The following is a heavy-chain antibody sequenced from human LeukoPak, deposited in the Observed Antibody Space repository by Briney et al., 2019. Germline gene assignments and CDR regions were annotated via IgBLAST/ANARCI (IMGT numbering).Heavy chain of an antibody. V-gene: IGHV3-53*01. D-gene: IGHD6-13*01. CDR3: AKGPQHSTYWYRFDS. Sequence: PGGSLRLSCAASGFSVGTNYMSWVRQAPGKGLEWVSVIYSGGSTYYADSVKGRFTISRDNSKNTLYLLMNSVRAEDTAVHYCAKGPQHSTYWYRFDSWGQGTLVTVSS. J-gene: IGHJ4*02. CDR2: IYSGGST. CDR1: GFSVGTNY.